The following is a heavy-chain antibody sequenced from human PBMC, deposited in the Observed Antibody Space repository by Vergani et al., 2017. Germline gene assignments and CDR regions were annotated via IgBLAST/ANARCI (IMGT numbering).Heavy chain of an antibody. V-gene: IGHV1-24*01. Sequence: QVQLVQSGAEVKKPGASVKVSCKVSGYTLTELSMHWVRQAPGKGLEWMGGFDPEDGETIYAQKFQGRVTMTEDTSTDTAYMELSSLRSGATAVYYCATGGVLLWFEVGLGPFDYWGQGTLVTVSS. CDR1: GYTLTELS. CDR2: FDPEDGET. CDR3: ATGGVLLWFEVGLGPFDY. J-gene: IGHJ4*02. D-gene: IGHD3-10*01.